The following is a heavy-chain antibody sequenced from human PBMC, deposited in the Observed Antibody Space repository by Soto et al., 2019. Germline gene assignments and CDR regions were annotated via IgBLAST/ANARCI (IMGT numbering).Heavy chain of an antibody. CDR3: AREGGNYYGSGMNYYYYYGMDV. D-gene: IGHD3-10*01. V-gene: IGHV4-34*01. CDR1: GGSFSGYY. CDR2: INHSGST. Sequence: LSLTCAVYGGSFSGYYWSWIRQPPGKGLEWIGEINHSGSTNYNPSLKSRVTISVDTSKNQFSLKLSSVTAADTAVYYCAREGGNYYGSGMNYYYYYGMDVWGQGTTVTVSS. J-gene: IGHJ6*02.